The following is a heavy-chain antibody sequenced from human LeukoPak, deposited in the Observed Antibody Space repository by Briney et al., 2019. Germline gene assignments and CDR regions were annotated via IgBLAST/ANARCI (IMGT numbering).Heavy chain of an antibody. CDR3: ARDKWSGSSLVGMDV. J-gene: IGHJ6*02. CDR2: LYSPDST. CDR1: GFTVSTNY. D-gene: IGHD3/OR15-3a*01. V-gene: IGHV3-53*01. Sequence: GGYLRLSSAASGFTVSTNYMSWVRQGPGQGLEWCSVLYSPDSTYYTDSVKGRFTVSRDNSKTTLYLHMNSLRAEDTAVYYCARDKWSGSSLVGMDVWGQGTTVTVSS.